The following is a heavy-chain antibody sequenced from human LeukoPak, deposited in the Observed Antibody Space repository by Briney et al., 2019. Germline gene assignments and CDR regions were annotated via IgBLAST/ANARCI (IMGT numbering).Heavy chain of an antibody. CDR1: GGSISSSSYY. CDR3: ASILTTFDFWSGANWFDP. Sequence: KPSETLSLTCTVSGGSISSSSYYWGWIRQPPGKGLEWIGSIYYSGSTNYNPSLKSRVTISVDTSKNQFSLKLSSVTAADTAVYYCASILTTFDFWSGANWFDPWGQGTLVTVSS. J-gene: IGHJ5*02. D-gene: IGHD3-3*01. CDR2: IYYSGST. V-gene: IGHV4-39*01.